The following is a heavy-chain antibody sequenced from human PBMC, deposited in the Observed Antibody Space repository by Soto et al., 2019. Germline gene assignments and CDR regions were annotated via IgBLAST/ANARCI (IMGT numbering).Heavy chain of an antibody. Sequence: SETLSLTCAVSGYSISSSNWWGWIRQPPGKGLEWIGYIYYSGTTYYNPSLKSRVTMSVDTSKNQFSLKLSSVTAADTAVYYCAKGTTVVIFFDYWGQGTLVTVSS. V-gene: IGHV4-28*03. CDR1: GYSISSSNW. CDR3: AKGTTVVIFFDY. J-gene: IGHJ4*02. D-gene: IGHD4-17*01. CDR2: IYYSGTT.